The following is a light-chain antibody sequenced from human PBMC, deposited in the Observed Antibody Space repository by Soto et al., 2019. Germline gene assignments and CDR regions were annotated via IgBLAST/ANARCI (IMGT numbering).Light chain of an antibody. V-gene: IGKV1-39*01. CDR3: QQCHSSPFT. J-gene: IGKJ3*01. CDR2: GAS. CDR1: QSITTY. Sequence: DIQMTQSPSSLSASVGDRVTITCRASQSITTYLNWYQHKPGKAPKLLIYGASTLQSGVPSTFSGSGSGTEFTLTISSLQPEDFATYYCQQCHSSPFTFGPGTKVEIK.